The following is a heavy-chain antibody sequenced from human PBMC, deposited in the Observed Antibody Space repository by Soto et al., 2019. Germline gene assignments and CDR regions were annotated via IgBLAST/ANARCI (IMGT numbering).Heavy chain of an antibody. CDR1: GGSFNDYY. D-gene: IGHD5-18*01. CDR2: ISYSGTT. Sequence: SETLSLTCAVYGGSFNDYYWSWIRQPPGEGLEWIGFISYSGTTSYSPSLKSRVAISLDTSKNQFSLSLNFVTAADTAVYYCARGRGYSYGLDPWGQGSLVTVSS. CDR3: ARGRGYSYGLDP. J-gene: IGHJ5*02. V-gene: IGHV4-30-4*01.